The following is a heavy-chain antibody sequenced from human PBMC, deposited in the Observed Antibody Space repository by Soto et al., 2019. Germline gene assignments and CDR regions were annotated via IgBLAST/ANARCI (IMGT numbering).Heavy chain of an antibody. D-gene: IGHD3-10*01. CDR2: ISSSGSTT. CDR3: ATRSGGGGAFDF. V-gene: IGHV3-48*03. Sequence: VGSLRLSCAASGFTFYTYEMNWVRQAPGKGLEWVSYISSSGSTTYYADSVKGRFTISRDNAKNSLYPQMNSLRAEDTAIYYCATRSGGGGAFDFWGQGTMVTVSS. J-gene: IGHJ3*01. CDR1: GFTFYTYE.